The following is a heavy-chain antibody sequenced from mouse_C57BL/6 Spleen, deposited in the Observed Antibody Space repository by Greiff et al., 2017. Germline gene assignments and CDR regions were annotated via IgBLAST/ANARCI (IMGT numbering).Heavy chain of an antibody. D-gene: IGHD2-3*01. Sequence: VQLQQPGAELVKPGASVKMSCKASGYTFTSYWITWVKQRPGQGLAWIGDIYPGSGSTNYNEKFKSKATLTVDTSSSTAYMQLSSLTSEDSAVYYCAAYDGYYEAWFAYWGQGTLVTVSA. CDR2: IYPGSGST. V-gene: IGHV1-55*01. CDR1: GYTFTSYW. CDR3: AAYDGYYEAWFAY. J-gene: IGHJ3*01.